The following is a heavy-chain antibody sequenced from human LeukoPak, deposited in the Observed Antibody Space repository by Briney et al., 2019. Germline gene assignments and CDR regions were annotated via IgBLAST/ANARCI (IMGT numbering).Heavy chain of an antibody. Sequence: GGSLRLSCAASGFTFSSYWMHWVRQAPGKGLVWVSRIKSDGSSTSYADSVKGRFTISRDNAKNTLYLQMNSLRAEDTAVYYCARWAQVGLQLGAFDIWGQGTMVTVSS. CDR2: IKSDGSST. D-gene: IGHD1-26*01. V-gene: IGHV3-74*01. CDR1: GFTFSSYW. CDR3: ARWAQVGLQLGAFDI. J-gene: IGHJ3*02.